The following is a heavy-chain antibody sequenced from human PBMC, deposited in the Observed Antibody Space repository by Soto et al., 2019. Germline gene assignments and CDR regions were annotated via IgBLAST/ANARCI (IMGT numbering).Heavy chain of an antibody. CDR2: IIPIFGTA. Sequence: QVQLVQSGAEVKKPGSSVKVSCKASGGTFSSYAISWVRQDPGQGLEWMGGIIPIFGTANYAQKFQGRVTITADESTSTAYMELSSLRSEDTAVYYCARGYCSGGSCYGYYYYGMDVWGQGTTVTVSS. CDR1: GGTFSSYA. D-gene: IGHD2-15*01. CDR3: ARGYCSGGSCYGYYYYGMDV. J-gene: IGHJ6*02. V-gene: IGHV1-69*01.